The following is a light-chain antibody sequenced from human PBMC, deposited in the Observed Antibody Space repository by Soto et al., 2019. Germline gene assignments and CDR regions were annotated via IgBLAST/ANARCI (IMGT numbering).Light chain of an antibody. J-gene: IGKJ1*01. V-gene: IGKV3-20*01. CDR1: QSVSTNF. CDR2: GAS. Sequence: EIVLTQSPGTLYLSPGEGATLSCRASQSVSTNFFAWYQQKPGQAPRLLIYGASTRATGIPDRFSDSGSGTDFTLTISRLEPEDFAVYYCQQYGRTSWTFGHGTKVEIK. CDR3: QQYGRTSWT.